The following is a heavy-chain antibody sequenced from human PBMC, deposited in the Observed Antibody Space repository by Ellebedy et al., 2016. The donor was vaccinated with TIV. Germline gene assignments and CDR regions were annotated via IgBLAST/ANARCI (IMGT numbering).Heavy chain of an antibody. CDR2: IDPRGGRI. D-gene: IGHD2-2*01. Sequence: AASVKVSCKASGYSFGSYYLHWVRQAPGQGLEWMGIIDPRGGRIDYAQKFKDRVIMSRDKSTNTVYMELSSLRSEDTAIYYCARADEGDALDYWGQGTMVTVAA. CDR3: ARADEGDALDY. CDR1: GYSFGSYY. J-gene: IGHJ4*02. V-gene: IGHV1-46*01.